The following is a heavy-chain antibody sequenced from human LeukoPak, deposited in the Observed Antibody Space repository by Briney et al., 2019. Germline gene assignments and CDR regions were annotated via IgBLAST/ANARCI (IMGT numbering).Heavy chain of an antibody. D-gene: IGHD4-17*01. CDR1: GGSISSSY. J-gene: IGHJ4*02. CDR3: ARDDYGDFFFDS. Sequence: PSETLSLTCTVSGGSISSSYWSWIRQPPGKGLEWIGNIYYSVSTNYNPSLKSRVTISVDTSKTQFSLRLSSVTAADTAVYYCARDDYGDFFFDSWGQGTLVTSST. V-gene: IGHV4-59*01. CDR2: IYYSVST.